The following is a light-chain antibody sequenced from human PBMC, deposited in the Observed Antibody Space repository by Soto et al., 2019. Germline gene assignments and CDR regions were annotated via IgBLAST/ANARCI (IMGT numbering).Light chain of an antibody. Sequence: LTQPASVSGSPGQSIAISCTGTSSDVGAYNYVSWYQQHPGKAPKLLIYDVSNRPSGVSDRFSGSKSGNTASLTISGLQAEDEADYYCSSYTSSSTYVFGTGTKVTVL. J-gene: IGLJ1*01. V-gene: IGLV2-14*01. CDR2: DVS. CDR3: SSYTSSSTYV. CDR1: SSDVGAYNY.